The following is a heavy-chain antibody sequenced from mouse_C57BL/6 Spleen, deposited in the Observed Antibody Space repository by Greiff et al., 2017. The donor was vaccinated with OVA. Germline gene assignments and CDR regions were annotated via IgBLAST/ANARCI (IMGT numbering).Heavy chain of an antibody. CDR1: GFTFSSYG. D-gene: IGHD1-1*01. V-gene: IGHV5-6*01. J-gene: IGHJ3*01. CDR2: ISSGGSYT. CDR3: ARRGTTVVAFAY. Sequence: EVQVVESGGDLVKPGGSLKLSCAASGFTFSSYGMSWVRQTPDKRLEWVATISSGGSYTYYPESVKGRFTISRDNAKNTLYLQMSSLKSEDTAMYYCARRGTTVVAFAYWGQGTLVTVSA.